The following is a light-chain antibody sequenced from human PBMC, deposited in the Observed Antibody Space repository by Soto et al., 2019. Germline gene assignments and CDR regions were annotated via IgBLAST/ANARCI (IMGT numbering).Light chain of an antibody. CDR1: QNINNY. Sequence: DIQMTQSPSSLSASVGDRFTITCRASQNINNYLNWYHQKPGKAPKLLIYAASSLQSGDPSRFTGSGSGTDFTLTISTLQPEDFATYYWQQSYSTPYTFGPGTKLEIK. V-gene: IGKV1-39*01. CDR2: AAS. CDR3: QQSYSTPYT. J-gene: IGKJ2*01.